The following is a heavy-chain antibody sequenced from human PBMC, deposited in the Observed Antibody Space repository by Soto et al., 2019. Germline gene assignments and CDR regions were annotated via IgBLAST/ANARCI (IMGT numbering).Heavy chain of an antibody. Sequence: QVQLLQSGPGLVKPSQTLSLTCTVSGGSISSDDYYWSWIRQPPGKGLEWIGYIYYSGRTNYNPSLNSRLTISVDTSKNQFSLKLSSVSAADTAVYFCAGGRSNSPDYFDYWGQGILVTVSS. CDR2: IYYSGRT. V-gene: IGHV4-30-4*01. CDR1: GGSISSDDYY. CDR3: AGGRSNSPDYFDY. J-gene: IGHJ4*02. D-gene: IGHD6-13*01.